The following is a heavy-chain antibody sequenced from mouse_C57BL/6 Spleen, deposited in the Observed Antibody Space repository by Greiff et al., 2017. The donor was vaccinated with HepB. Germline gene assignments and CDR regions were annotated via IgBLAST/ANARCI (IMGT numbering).Heavy chain of an antibody. CDR1: GFTFSSYG. CDR2: ISSGGSYT. Sequence: VVESGGDLVKPGGSLKLSCAASGFTFSSYGMSWVRQTPDKRLEWVATISSGGSYTYYPDSVKGRFTISRDNAKNTLYLQMSSLKSEDTAMYYCARDYYGSSLDYWGQGTTLTVSS. D-gene: IGHD1-1*01. V-gene: IGHV5-6*01. CDR3: ARDYYGSSLDY. J-gene: IGHJ2*01.